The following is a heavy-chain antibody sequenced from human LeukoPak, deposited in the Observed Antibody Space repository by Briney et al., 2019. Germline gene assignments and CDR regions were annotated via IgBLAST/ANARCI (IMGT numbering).Heavy chain of an antibody. CDR2: IYYSGST. Sequence: PSETLSLTCTVSGGSISSSSYYWGWIRQPPGKGLEWIGSIYYSGSTYYNPSLKSRVTISADTSKNQFSLKLSSVTAADTAVYYCARVYSSGWYRAFDIWGQGTMVTVSS. D-gene: IGHD6-19*01. CDR1: GGSISSSSYY. V-gene: IGHV4-39*01. CDR3: ARVYSSGWYRAFDI. J-gene: IGHJ3*02.